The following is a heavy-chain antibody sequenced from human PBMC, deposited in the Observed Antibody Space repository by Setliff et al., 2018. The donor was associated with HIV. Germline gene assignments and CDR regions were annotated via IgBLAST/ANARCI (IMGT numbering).Heavy chain of an antibody. J-gene: IGHJ4*02. D-gene: IGHD2-8*02. CDR1: GYTFTKYA. CDR3: ARVGSYWSTFDY. V-gene: IGHV7-4-1*02. Sequence: ASVKVSCKASGYTFTKYAMSWVRQAPGQGLEWVGWINTNTGSPTYAQGLTGRFVFSLDTSVSTAYLQINSLKTEDTAMYYCARVGSYWSTFDYWGQGALVTVSS. CDR2: INTNTGSP.